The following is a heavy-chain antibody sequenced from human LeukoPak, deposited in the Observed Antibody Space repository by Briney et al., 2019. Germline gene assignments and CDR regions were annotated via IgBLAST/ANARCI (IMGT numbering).Heavy chain of an antibody. CDR1: GFTFSNAW. CDR2: PKTKTDGGTT. D-gene: IGHD7-27*01. CDR3: TSTLGY. V-gene: IGHV3-15*01. J-gene: IGHJ4*02. Sequence: GGSLRLSCAASGFTFSNAWMTWVRQAPGKGLEWVGRPKTKTDGGTTDYATAVKDRFTISRDDSKNTLYLQMNSLRPDDTAVYYCTSTLGYWGQGTLVTVSS.